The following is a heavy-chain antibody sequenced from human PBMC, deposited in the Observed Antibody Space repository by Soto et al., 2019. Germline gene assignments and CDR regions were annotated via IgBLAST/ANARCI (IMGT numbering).Heavy chain of an antibody. CDR2: IWHDGNNK. Sequence: GGSLRLSCAASGFTFSNYGMHWVRQAPGKGLEWVAIIWHDGNNKYYADSVRGRFIISRDNSKNRLYLQMNSLRAEDTAVYYCASDLVGASDSYGLDVWGQGTPITVSS. CDR3: ASDLVGASDSYGLDV. J-gene: IGHJ6*02. D-gene: IGHD1-26*01. CDR1: GFTFSNYG. V-gene: IGHV3-33*01.